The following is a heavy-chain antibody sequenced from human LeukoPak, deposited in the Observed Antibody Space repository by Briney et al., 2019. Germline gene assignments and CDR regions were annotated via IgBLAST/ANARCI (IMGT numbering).Heavy chain of an antibody. J-gene: IGHJ5*02. CDR3: ARDPRGIVGANHNWFDP. V-gene: IGHV4-4*07. D-gene: IGHD1-26*01. CDR1: GGSISSYY. CDR2: IYASGST. Sequence: PSETLSLTCTVSGGSISSYYWSWIRQPAGKGLEWIGRIYASGSTNYNPSLKSRVTMSVDTSKSQFSQKLISVTAADTAVYYCARDPRGIVGANHNWFDPWGQGTLVTVSS.